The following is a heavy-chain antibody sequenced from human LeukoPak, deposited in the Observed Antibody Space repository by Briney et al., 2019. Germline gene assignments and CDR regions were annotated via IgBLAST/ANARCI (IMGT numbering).Heavy chain of an antibody. Sequence: GGSLRLSCAASGFTFSDYYMSWIRQAPGKGLEWVSYISSSSSYTNYADSVKGRFTISRDNAKNSLYLQMNSLRAEDMAVYYCARLVYYYGSGSYLYDWFDPWGQGTLVTVSS. CDR3: ARLVYYYGSGSYLYDWFDP. CDR1: GFTFSDYY. V-gene: IGHV3-11*06. D-gene: IGHD3-10*01. CDR2: ISSSSSYT. J-gene: IGHJ5*02.